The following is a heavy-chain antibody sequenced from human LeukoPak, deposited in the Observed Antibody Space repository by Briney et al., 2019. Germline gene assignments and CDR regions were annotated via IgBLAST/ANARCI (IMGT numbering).Heavy chain of an antibody. Sequence: GGSLRLSCAASGFTFSSYEMNWARQAPGKGQEWVSYINSDGKTIFYADSVKGRFTISRDNAKNSLYLQMNSLRAEDTAVYYCARDVRPAAAIPTYDYWGQGTLVTVSS. CDR2: INSDGKTI. V-gene: IGHV3-48*03. J-gene: IGHJ4*02. CDR3: ARDVRPAAAIPTYDY. D-gene: IGHD2-2*02. CDR1: GFTFSSYE.